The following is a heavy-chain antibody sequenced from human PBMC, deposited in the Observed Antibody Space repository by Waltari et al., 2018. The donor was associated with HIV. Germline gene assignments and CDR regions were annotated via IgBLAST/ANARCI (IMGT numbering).Heavy chain of an antibody. V-gene: IGHV3-73*01. CDR3: TRLVAAVAGTGY. D-gene: IGHD6-19*01. J-gene: IGHJ4*02. CDR2: IRTKANSYAT. CDR1: VFTFSGST. Sequence: EVQLVESGGGLVQPGGPRKLSWAASVFTFSGSTRHWVRQASGKGLEWVGRIRTKANSYATAYAASVKGRFIISRDDSKNTAYLQMNNLKTEDTAVYYCTRLVAAVAGTGYWGQGTLVTVSS.